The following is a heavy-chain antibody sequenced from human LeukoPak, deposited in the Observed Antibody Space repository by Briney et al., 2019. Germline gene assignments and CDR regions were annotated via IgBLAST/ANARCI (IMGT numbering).Heavy chain of an antibody. V-gene: IGHV4-39*01. CDR2: IYYSGST. CDR1: GGSISTAASF. J-gene: IGHJ4*02. Sequence: SETLSLTCAVSGGSISTAASFWGWFRQPPGKGLEWIGRIYYSGSTFYNPSLKSRVTISVDTSKNQFSLRRSSVTAADTAVYYCARHGSTDYFDFWGQGTLVTVSP. CDR3: ARHGSTDYFDF. D-gene: IGHD2-2*03.